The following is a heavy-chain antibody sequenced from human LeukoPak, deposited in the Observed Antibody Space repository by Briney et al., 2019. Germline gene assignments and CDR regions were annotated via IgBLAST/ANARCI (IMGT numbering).Heavy chain of an antibody. CDR2: INPSGGSI. V-gene: IGHV1-46*01. CDR3: ARHGNWNYGSY. J-gene: IGHJ4*02. Sequence: ASVKVSCKASGHIFTSYYMYWVRQAPGQGLEWMGIINPSGGSIRYAQKFQGRVTMTTDTSTSTAYMELRSLRSDDTAVYYCARHGNWNYGSYWGQGTLVTVSS. D-gene: IGHD1-7*01. CDR1: GHIFTSYY.